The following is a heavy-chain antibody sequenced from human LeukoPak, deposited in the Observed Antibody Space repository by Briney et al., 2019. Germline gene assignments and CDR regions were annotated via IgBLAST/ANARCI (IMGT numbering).Heavy chain of an antibody. Sequence: GGSLRLSCVVSGFTFNSCWMNWVRQAPGKGLEWVAHINPDGRDTYYVDSVKGRFTISRDNAQNSMYLQMNSLRVEDTAVYYCATWGDTAAEYFQRWGQGTLVTVSS. V-gene: IGHV3-7*01. CDR2: INPDGRDT. J-gene: IGHJ1*01. D-gene: IGHD2-21*02. CDR3: ATWGDTAAEYFQR. CDR1: GFTFNSCW.